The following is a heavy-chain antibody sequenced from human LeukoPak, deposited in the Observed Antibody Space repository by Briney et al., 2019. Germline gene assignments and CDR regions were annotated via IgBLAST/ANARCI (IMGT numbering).Heavy chain of an antibody. D-gene: IGHD3-10*01. CDR3: ARGHYGLDF. CDR2: ISGSGGNT. J-gene: IGHJ4*02. CDR1: GLTFSRYA. Sequence: GGSLRLSCPTSGLTFSRYAMSWVRQAPGKGLEWVSGISGSGGNTYYGDSVKGRFTISRDNSKNTLYLQLNSLRAEDTAVYYCARGHYGLDFWGQGTLVTVSS. V-gene: IGHV3-23*01.